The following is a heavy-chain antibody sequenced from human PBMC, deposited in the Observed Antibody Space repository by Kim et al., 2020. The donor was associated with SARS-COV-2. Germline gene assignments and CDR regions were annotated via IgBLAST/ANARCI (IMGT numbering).Heavy chain of an antibody. Sequence: GGSLRLSCAASGFTFSNYAMHWVRQAPGKGLEWMAVISHDGSKEYYGDSVKGRFTISRDNSRNTLSLQMNSLRGEDTAVYSCVKHREYGSDGTCYNGILDHWGQGTLVTVSS. CDR3: VKHREYGSDGTCYNGILDH. CDR1: GFTFSNYA. V-gene: IGHV3-30*18. J-gene: IGHJ4*02. CDR2: ISHDGSKE. D-gene: IGHD2-15*01.